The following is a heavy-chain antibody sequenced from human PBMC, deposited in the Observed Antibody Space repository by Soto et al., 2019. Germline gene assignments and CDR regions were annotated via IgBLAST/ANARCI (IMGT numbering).Heavy chain of an antibody. CDR1: GYSFTSYW. Sequence: PGESLKISCKGSGYSFTSYWIGWVRQMPGKGLEWMGIIYPGDSDTRYSPSFQGQVTISADKSISTAYLQWSSLKASDTTMYYCVFITMVRGVPNFDYWGQGTLVTVSS. CDR3: VFITMVRGVPNFDY. D-gene: IGHD3-10*01. CDR2: IYPGDSDT. J-gene: IGHJ4*02. V-gene: IGHV5-51*01.